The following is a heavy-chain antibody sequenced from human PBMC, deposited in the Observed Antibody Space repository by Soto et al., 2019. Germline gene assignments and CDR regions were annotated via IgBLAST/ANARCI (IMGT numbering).Heavy chain of an antibody. V-gene: IGHV5-51*01. Sequence: LGESLKIPCQVSGYRFTDYWIGWVRQMPGKGLEWMGIFYPDDSDSRYNPSFQGHVTFSADKSITTAYLQWSSLKASDSAMYYCARFGGPGLSHNWFDSWGQGTLVTVSS. CDR3: ARFGGPGLSHNWFDS. CDR2: FYPDDSDS. CDR1: GYRFTDYW. J-gene: IGHJ5*02. D-gene: IGHD3-3*01.